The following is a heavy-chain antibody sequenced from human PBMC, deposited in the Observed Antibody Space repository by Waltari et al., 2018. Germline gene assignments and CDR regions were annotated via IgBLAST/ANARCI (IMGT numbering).Heavy chain of an antibody. CDR1: GDSISSGDHY. CDR2: IYNSGST. J-gene: IGHJ4*02. CDR3: ARERVGSGYDGYFDY. Sequence: QVQLQESGPGLVKPSQTLSLTCTVSGDSISSGDHYWSWIRQPPGKGLEWIGYIYNSGSTYSNPYLKSRVTISVDTSRNQFSLNLNSVTAADTAVYYCARERVGSGYDGYFDYWGQGTLVTVSS. V-gene: IGHV4-30-4*08. D-gene: IGHD5-12*01.